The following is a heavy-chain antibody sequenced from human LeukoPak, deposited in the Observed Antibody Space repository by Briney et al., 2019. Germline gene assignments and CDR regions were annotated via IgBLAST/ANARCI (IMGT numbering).Heavy chain of an antibody. V-gene: IGHV1-46*01. D-gene: IGHD3-22*01. CDR1: GYTFTRYY. J-gene: IGHJ3*02. CDR2: INPSGGTT. CDR3: AKDWGHSSGYPDAFDI. Sequence: ASVKVSCKASGYTFTRYYMHWVRQAPGQGPEWMGIINPSGGTTHYAQKFQGRVTMTRDTSTSTVYMDLSSLRSEDTAVYYCAKDWGHSSGYPDAFDIWGQGTMVTVSS.